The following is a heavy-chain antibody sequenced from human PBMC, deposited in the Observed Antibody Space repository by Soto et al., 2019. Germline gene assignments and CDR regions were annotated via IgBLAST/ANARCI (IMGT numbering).Heavy chain of an antibody. Sequence: SETLSLTCTVSGAAISSFYWSWIRQPAGKGLEWIGRIHTTGTTNYNPSLRGRVTMSVDTSKNQFSLKLSSVTAADTAVYYCARRYCDTTCYLWLDHWGQGTLVTVS. CDR2: IHTTGTT. CDR3: ARRYCDTTCYLWLDH. V-gene: IGHV4-4*07. J-gene: IGHJ5*02. D-gene: IGHD2-2*01. CDR1: GAAISSFY.